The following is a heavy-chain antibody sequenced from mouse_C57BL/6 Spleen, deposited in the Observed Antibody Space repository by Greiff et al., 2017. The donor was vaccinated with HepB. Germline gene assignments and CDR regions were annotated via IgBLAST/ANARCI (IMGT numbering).Heavy chain of an antibody. CDR3: AFYDGYFAWFAY. CDR1: GYTFTSYW. J-gene: IGHJ3*01. CDR2: IDPNSGGT. Sequence: QVHVKQPGAELVKPGASVKLSCKASGYTFTSYWMHWVKQRPGRGLEWIGRIDPNSGGTKYNEKFKSKATLTVDKPSSTAYMQLSSLTSEDSAVYYCAFYDGYFAWFAYWGQGTLVTVSA. V-gene: IGHV1-72*01. D-gene: IGHD2-3*01.